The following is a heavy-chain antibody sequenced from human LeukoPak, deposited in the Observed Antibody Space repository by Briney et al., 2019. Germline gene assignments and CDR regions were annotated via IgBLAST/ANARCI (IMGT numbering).Heavy chain of an antibody. Sequence: PSETLSLTCTVSGGSISSGGYYWSWIRQHPGKGLEWIGYIYYSGSTYYNPSLKSRVTISVDTSKNQFSLKLSSVTAADTAVYYCARRHDYGDYTDYWGQGTLVTVSS. J-gene: IGHJ4*02. D-gene: IGHD4-17*01. CDR1: GGSISSGGYY. CDR3: ARRHDYGDYTDY. V-gene: IGHV4-31*03. CDR2: IYYSGST.